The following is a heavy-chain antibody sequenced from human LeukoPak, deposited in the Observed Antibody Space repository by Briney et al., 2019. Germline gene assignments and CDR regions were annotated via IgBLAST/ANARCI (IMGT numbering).Heavy chain of an antibody. V-gene: IGHV3-7*05. Sequence: GGSLRLSCAASGFTFSNYWMIWVRQATGKGLEWVGDIKQDGSEKRYADSVRGRFSISRDNAQTSLYLQMNSLRAEDTAVYYCARASDPWLQLTWGQGTLVTVSS. CDR3: ARASDPWLQLT. CDR2: IKQDGSEK. D-gene: IGHD5-24*01. CDR1: GFTFSNYW. J-gene: IGHJ5*02.